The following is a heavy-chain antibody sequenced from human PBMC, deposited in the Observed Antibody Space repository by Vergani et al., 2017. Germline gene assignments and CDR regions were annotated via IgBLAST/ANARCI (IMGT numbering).Heavy chain of an antibody. J-gene: IGHJ4*02. D-gene: IGHD6-13*01. Sequence: QVQLQESGPGLVKPSQTLSLTCTVSGASMSSVGYYWTWLRPSAGKRLEWIGDILGSGTANYKPSFQGRVSMSVATAKNQFSLTLSSVNATDTAVYYCARDERRPWSNSWARFEYWGLGIPVTVSS. CDR1: GASMSSVGYY. CDR2: ILGSGTA. V-gene: IGHV4-61*02. CDR3: ARDERRPWSNSWARFEY.